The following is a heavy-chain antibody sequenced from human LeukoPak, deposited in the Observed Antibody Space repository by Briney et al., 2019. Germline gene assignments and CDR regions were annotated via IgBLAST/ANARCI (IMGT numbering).Heavy chain of an antibody. Sequence: GGSLRLSCAASGFTFSSYSMNWFRQAPGKGLEWVGLIRSKAYGGTVQYAASVAGRFTISREDSKSSAYLQMNSLQTEDTAVYYCASTVLLWFGETDCWGQGTLVTVSS. D-gene: IGHD3-10*01. CDR3: ASTVLLWFGETDC. CDR2: IRSKAYGGTV. J-gene: IGHJ4*02. CDR1: GFTFSSYS. V-gene: IGHV3-49*03.